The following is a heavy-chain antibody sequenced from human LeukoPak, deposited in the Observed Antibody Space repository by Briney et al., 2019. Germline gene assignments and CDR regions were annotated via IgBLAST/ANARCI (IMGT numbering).Heavy chain of an antibody. J-gene: IGHJ4*02. CDR3: ARALPRGYSYGFGY. Sequence: GASVKVSCKASGYTFTGYYMHWVRQAPGQGLEWMGWINPNSGGTNYAQKFQGRVTMTRDTSISTAYMELSRLRSDDTAVYYCARALPRGYSYGFGYWGQGTLVTVSS. CDR1: GYTFTGYY. CDR2: INPNSGGT. V-gene: IGHV1-2*02. D-gene: IGHD5-18*01.